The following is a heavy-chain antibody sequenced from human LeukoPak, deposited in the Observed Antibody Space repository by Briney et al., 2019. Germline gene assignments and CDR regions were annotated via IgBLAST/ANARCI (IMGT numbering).Heavy chain of an antibody. J-gene: IGHJ4*02. D-gene: IGHD3-22*01. Sequence: GASVKVSCKASGGTFSSYAISWVREAPEHGLEWMGGIIPIFGTANYAQKFQGRVTITADESTSTAYMELSSLRSEDTAVYYCATTYYYDSSGYYYFDYWGQGTLVTVSS. CDR1: GGTFSSYA. CDR2: IIPIFGTA. V-gene: IGHV1-69*01. CDR3: ATTYYYDSSGYYYFDY.